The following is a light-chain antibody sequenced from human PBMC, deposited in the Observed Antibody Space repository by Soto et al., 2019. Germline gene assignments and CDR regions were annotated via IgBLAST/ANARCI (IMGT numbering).Light chain of an antibody. CDR2: EVS. J-gene: IGLJ1*01. CDR3: SSYTSSSTYV. CDR1: SSDVGGYNY. V-gene: IGLV2-14*01. Sequence: QSVLTQPASVSGSPGQSTTISCTGTSSDVGGYNYVSWSQQHPGKAPQPMIYEVSKRPSGVSNRFSGSKSGNTASLTISGLQAEDEADYYCSSYTSSSTYVFGTGTKVTVL.